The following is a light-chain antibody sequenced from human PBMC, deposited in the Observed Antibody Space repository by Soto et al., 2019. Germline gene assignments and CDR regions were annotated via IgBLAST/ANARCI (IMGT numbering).Light chain of an antibody. Sequence: QSALTQPASVSGSPGQSITISCTGTISDVGTYNLVSWFQQHPGKAPKLMIFEVSERPSGVSNRFSGSKSGNAASLTISGLQAEDEADYYCSSFAGTNSFVFGTGTKVTVL. V-gene: IGLV2-23*02. J-gene: IGLJ1*01. CDR1: ISDVGTYNL. CDR2: EVS. CDR3: SSFAGTNSFV.